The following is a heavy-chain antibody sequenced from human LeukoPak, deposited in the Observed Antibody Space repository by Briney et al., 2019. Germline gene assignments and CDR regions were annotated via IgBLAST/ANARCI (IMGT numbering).Heavy chain of an antibody. J-gene: IGHJ4*02. CDR2: IYHSGST. V-gene: IGHV4-38-2*01. CDR3: ARVGYSYGYLAY. CDR1: GYSISSGYY. Sequence: SSETLSLTCGVSGYSISSGYYWGWIRQPPEKGLEWIGSIYHSGSTYYNPSLKSRVTISVDTSKNEFSLKLSSVTAADTAVFYCARVGYSYGYLAYWGQGTLVTVSS. D-gene: IGHD5-18*01.